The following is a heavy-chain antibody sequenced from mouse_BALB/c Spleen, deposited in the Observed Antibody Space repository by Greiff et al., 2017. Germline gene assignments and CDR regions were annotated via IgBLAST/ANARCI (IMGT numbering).Heavy chain of an antibody. V-gene: IGHV14-3*02. CDR1: GFNIKDTY. J-gene: IGHJ3*01. CDR3: ARSGYYGSSFSPFAY. CDR2: IDPANGNT. D-gene: IGHD1-1*01. Sequence: VHVKQSGAELVKPGASVKLSCTASGFNIKDTYMHWVKQRPEQGLEWIGRIDPANGNTKYDPKFQGKATITADTSSNTAYLQLSSLTSEDTAVYYCARSGYYGSSFSPFAYWGQGTLVTVSA.